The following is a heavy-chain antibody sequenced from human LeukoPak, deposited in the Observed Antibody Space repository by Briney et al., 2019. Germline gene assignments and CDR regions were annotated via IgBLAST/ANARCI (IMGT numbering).Heavy chain of an antibody. J-gene: IGHJ6*03. CDR1: GGSFSGYY. V-gene: IGHV4-59*10. CDR2: IYTSGST. Sequence: SETLSLTCAVYGGSFSGYYWSWIRQPAGKGLEWIGRIYTSGSTNYNPSLKSRVTMSVDTSKNQFSLKLSSVTAADTAAYYCARGHGSSSYMDVWGKGTTVTVSS. CDR3: ARGHGSSSYMDV.